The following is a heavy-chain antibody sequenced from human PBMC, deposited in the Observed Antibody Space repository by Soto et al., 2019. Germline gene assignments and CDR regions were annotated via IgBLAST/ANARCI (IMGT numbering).Heavy chain of an antibody. D-gene: IGHD2-15*01. J-gene: IGHJ2*01. CDR3: ARDDCNGGSCDGGHYLDL. V-gene: IGHV1-18*01. CDR1: DYIFLAYG. CDR2: ISPKFGRT. Sequence: QVQLVQSGPEVKKAGASVKVSCTAPTDYIFLAYGFDWVRQAPGQGLEWMGWISPKFGRTNYARTLQDRFTMPRDVSTKTVSMELRDLRSDDTAVYYCARDDCNGGSCDGGHYLDLWGRGTPISVSS.